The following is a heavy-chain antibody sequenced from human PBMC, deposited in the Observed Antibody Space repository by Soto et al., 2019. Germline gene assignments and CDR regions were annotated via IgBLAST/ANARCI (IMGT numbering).Heavy chain of an antibody. CDR3: ARDRYSGYDLFDGMDV. J-gene: IGHJ6*02. Sequence: GGSLRLSCAASGFTVSSNYMSWVRQAPGKGLEWVSVIYSGGSTYYADSVKGRLTISRDNSKNTLYLQMNSLRAEDTAVYYCARDRYSGYDLFDGMDVWGQGTTVTVSS. D-gene: IGHD5-12*01. CDR1: GFTVSSNY. V-gene: IGHV3-53*01. CDR2: IYSGGST.